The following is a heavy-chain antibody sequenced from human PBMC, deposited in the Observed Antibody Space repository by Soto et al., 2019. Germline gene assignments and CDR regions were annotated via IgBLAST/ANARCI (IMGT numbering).Heavy chain of an antibody. Sequence: GESLKISCAASGFTFSSYSMNWVRQAPGKGLEWISSISSSSSYIYYADSVKGRFTISRDNAKNSLYLQMNSLRAEDTAVYYWARGGVGGGGGYGSGSYDYGMDVWGQGTTVTVSS. V-gene: IGHV3-21*01. D-gene: IGHD3-10*01. CDR2: ISSSSSYI. J-gene: IGHJ6*02. CDR1: GFTFSSYS. CDR3: ARGGVGGGGGYGSGSYDYGMDV.